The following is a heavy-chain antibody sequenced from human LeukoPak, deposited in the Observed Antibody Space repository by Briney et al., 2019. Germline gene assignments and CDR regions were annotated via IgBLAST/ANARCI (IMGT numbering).Heavy chain of an antibody. D-gene: IGHD3-22*01. CDR2: IGGGGGDT. CDR3: AKDMIGFNGNYDAFDI. V-gene: IGHV3-23*01. J-gene: IGHJ3*02. Sequence: PGGSLRLSCVASGFTFSDYAMSWVRQAPGKGLEWVSPIGGGGGDTFYADSVKGRLIISRDNSKNTLYLQMNSLRVEDTAIYYCAKDMIGFNGNYDAFDIWGQGTMVTVSS. CDR1: GFTFSDYA.